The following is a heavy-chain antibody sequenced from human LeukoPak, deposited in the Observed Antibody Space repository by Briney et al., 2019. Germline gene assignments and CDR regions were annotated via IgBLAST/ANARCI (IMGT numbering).Heavy chain of an antibody. D-gene: IGHD2-15*01. V-gene: IGHV3-30*02. CDR3: AKVSRYCSGGSCPALDAFDI. CDR2: IRYDGSNK. J-gene: IGHJ3*02. CDR1: GFTFSSYG. Sequence: GGSLRLSCAASGFTFSSYGMHWVRQAPGKGLEWVAFIRYDGSNKYYADSVKGRFTISRDNSKNTLYLQMNSLRAEDTAVYYCAKVSRYCSGGSCPALDAFDIWGQGTMVTVSS.